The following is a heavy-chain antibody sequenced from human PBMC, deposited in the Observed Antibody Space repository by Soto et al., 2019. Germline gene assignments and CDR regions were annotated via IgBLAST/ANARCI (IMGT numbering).Heavy chain of an antibody. D-gene: IGHD3-9*01. V-gene: IGHV4-28*03. CDR2: INHSGSN. CDR3: ARGGSNDWQVAFDI. CDR1: GYSISSSNW. Sequence: SETLSLTCAVSGYSISSSNWWGWIRQSPGKGLEWIGEINHSGSNNYSPSLKSRVTMSLDTSKNQFSLKLTSVTAADTAVYYCARGGSNDWQVAFDIWGQGTMVTVSS. J-gene: IGHJ3*02.